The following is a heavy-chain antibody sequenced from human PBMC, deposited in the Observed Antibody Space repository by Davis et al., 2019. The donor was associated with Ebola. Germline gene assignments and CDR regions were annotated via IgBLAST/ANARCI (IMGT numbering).Heavy chain of an antibody. Sequence: PGGSLRLSCAASGFTFSSYGMHWVRQAPGKGLEWVAVISYDGSNKYYADSVKGRFTISRDNSKNTLYLQMNSLRAEDTAVYYCAKDRDTARYGMDVWGQGTTVTVSS. CDR1: GFTFSSYG. CDR3: AKDRDTARYGMDV. J-gene: IGHJ6*02. D-gene: IGHD5-18*01. CDR2: ISYDGSNK. V-gene: IGHV3-30*18.